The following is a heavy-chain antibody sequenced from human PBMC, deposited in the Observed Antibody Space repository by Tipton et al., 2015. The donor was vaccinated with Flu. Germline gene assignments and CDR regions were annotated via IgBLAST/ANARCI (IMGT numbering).Heavy chain of an antibody. D-gene: IGHD3-10*01. Sequence: TLSLTCTVSGGSISSYYWSWIRQPPGKGLEWIGYIYYSGSTNYNPSLKSRVTISVDTSKNQFSLKLSSVTAADTAVYYCARRDYYGSGSLVYWGQGTLVTVSS. V-gene: IGHV4-59*08. CDR2: IYYSGST. J-gene: IGHJ4*02. CDR3: ARRDYYGSGSLVY. CDR1: GGSISSYY.